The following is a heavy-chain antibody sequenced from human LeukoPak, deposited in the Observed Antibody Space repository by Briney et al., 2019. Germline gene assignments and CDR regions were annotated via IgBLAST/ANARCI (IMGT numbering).Heavy chain of an antibody. D-gene: IGHD4-23*01. CDR2: ITITSDKI. J-gene: IGHJ4*02. V-gene: IGHV3-48*02. Sequence: GGSLRLSSAASGFTFTGYSMNWFRQAPGKGLEWVSYITITSDKIYYADSVKGRFTISRDNAMNSLYLQMNSLRDEDTAVYSCAREAYWGSSGKGFDSWGQGTLVIVSS. CDR3: AREAYWGSSGKGFDS. CDR1: GFTFTGYS.